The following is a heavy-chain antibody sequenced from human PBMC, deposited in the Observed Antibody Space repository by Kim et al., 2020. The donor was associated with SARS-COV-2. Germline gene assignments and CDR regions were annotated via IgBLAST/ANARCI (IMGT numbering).Heavy chain of an antibody. Sequence: GGSLRLSCAASGFTFSSYAMHWVRQAPGKGLEWVAVISYDGSNKYYADSVKGRFTISRDNSKNTLYLQMNSLRAEDTAVYYCARAGYYYDSSHAFDIWGQGTMVTVSS. CDR3: ARAGYYYDSSHAFDI. J-gene: IGHJ3*02. V-gene: IGHV3-30*04. CDR2: ISYDGSNK. CDR1: GFTFSSYA. D-gene: IGHD3-22*01.